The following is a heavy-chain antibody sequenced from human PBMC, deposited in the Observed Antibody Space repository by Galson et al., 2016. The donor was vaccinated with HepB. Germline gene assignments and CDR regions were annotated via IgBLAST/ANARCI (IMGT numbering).Heavy chain of an antibody. J-gene: IGHJ6*02. D-gene: IGHD6-13*01. V-gene: IGHV3-33*01. CDR2: VWYGGNKK. CDR1: GFAFSSYG. CDR3: VRDRGAAAPRGMDV. Sequence: SLRLSCAASGFAFSSYGMHWVRQAPGKGLEWVTVVWYGGNKKYYADSVKGRFTISRDNSKNTLYLQMTSLRAEDTAVYSWVRDRGAAAPRGMDVWGQGTTVIVSS.